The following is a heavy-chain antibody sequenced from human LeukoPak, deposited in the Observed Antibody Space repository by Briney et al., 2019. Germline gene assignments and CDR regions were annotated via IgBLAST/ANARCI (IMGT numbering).Heavy chain of an antibody. J-gene: IGHJ4*02. CDR1: GYTFTGYY. CDR3: GRSSRPLDCFDY. V-gene: IGHV1-2*06. D-gene: IGHD2-2*01. Sequence: GASVKVSCTASGYTFTGYYIHWLRQAPGQGLEWLGRINPNSGVTSYAQAFQDRVTLTRDPSISTAYIELSSLTSDDTAVYYCGRSSRPLDCFDYWGQGTLVTASS. CDR2: INPNSGVT.